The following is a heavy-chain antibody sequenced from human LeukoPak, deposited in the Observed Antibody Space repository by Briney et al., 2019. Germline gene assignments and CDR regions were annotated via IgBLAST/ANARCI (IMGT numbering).Heavy chain of an antibody. V-gene: IGHV3-21*01. J-gene: IGHJ4*02. CDR3: ARDLATVTTGPDY. CDR2: ISSSSSYI. CDR1: GFTFSTYS. D-gene: IGHD4-11*01. Sequence: GGSLRLSCAASGFTFSTYSMNWVRQAPGKGLEWVSSISSSSSYIYYADSVKGRFTISRDNAKNSLYLQMNSLRVEDTAVYYCARDLATVTTGPDYWGQGTLVTVSS.